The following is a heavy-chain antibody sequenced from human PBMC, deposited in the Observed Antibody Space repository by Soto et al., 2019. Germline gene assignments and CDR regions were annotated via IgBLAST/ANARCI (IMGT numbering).Heavy chain of an antibody. CDR1: GFSLSTSGVG. D-gene: IGHD2-15*01. V-gene: IGHV2-5*02. CDR3: AYLPCSGGSCSWFSFSGMDV. J-gene: IGHJ6*02. Sequence: QITLKESGPTLVKPTQTLTLTCTFSGFSLSTSGVGVAWIRQPPGKALEWLALIYWDDDKRYRTSLESRLTITKDTSTNQVVLTMTNMASVDTATYYCAYLPCSGGSCSWFSFSGMDVWGQGTTVTVSS. CDR2: IYWDDDK.